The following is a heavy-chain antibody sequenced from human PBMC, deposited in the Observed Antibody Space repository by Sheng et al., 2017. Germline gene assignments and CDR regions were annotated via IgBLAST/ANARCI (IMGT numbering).Heavy chain of an antibody. V-gene: IGHV4-38-2*02. CDR1: GYSISSGYN. J-gene: IGHJ3*02. Sequence: QVQLQESGPGLVKPSETLSLTCTVSGYSISSGYNWGWIRQPPGKGLEWIGHIFHSGSTYYNPSLKSRVTISVDTSKNHFSLNLSSGTAADTAVYYCARARSGSSYDAFDIWGQGTSGHRLF. CDR2: IFHSGST. D-gene: IGHD1-26*01. CDR3: ARARSGSSYDAFDI.